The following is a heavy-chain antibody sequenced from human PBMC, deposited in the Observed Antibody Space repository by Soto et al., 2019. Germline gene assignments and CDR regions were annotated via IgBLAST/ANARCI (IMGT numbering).Heavy chain of an antibody. D-gene: IGHD2-21*01. CDR3: ANMRQTAIHYYYYGMDV. V-gene: IGHV3-23*01. CDR2: ISGSGGST. CDR1: GFTFSSYA. Sequence: EVQLLESGGGLVQPGGSLRLSCAASGFTFSSYAMSWVRQAPGKGLEWVSAISGSGGSTYYADSVKGRFTISRDNSKSTLYLQMNSLRAEDTAVYYCANMRQTAIHYYYYGMDVWGQGTTVTVSS. J-gene: IGHJ6*02.